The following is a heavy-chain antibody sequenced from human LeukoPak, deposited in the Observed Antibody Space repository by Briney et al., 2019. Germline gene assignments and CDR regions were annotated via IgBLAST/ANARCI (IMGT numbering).Heavy chain of an antibody. Sequence: SVKVSCKASGGTFSSYAISWVRQAPGQGLEWMGGIIPIFGTANYAQKFQGRVTITADESTSTAYMELSSLRSEDTAVYYCASRGDYCSSTSCSLALDYWGQGTLVTVSS. V-gene: IGHV1-69*13. D-gene: IGHD2-2*01. CDR1: GGTFSSYA. CDR2: IIPIFGTA. J-gene: IGHJ4*02. CDR3: ASRGDYCSSTSCSLALDY.